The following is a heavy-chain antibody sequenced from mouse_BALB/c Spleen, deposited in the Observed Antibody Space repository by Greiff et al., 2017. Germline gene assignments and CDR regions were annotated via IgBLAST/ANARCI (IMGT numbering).Heavy chain of an antibody. D-gene: IGHD2-4*01. CDR1: GFSLTSYG. CDR2: IWAGGST. V-gene: IGHV2-9*02. CDR3: AREVHYDYAYFDY. J-gene: IGHJ2*01. Sequence: VQGVESGPGLVAPSQSLSITCTVSGFSLTSYGVHWVRQPPGKGLEWLGVIWAGGSTNYNSALMSRLSISKDNSKSQVFLKMNSLQTDDTAMYYCAREVHYDYAYFDYWGQGTTLTVSS.